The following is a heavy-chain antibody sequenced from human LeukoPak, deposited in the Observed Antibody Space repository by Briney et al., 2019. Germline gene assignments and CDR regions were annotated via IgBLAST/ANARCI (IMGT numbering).Heavy chain of an antibody. CDR1: GGSISSYY. D-gene: IGHD1-14*01. V-gene: IGHV4-59*01. J-gene: IGHJ4*02. CDR3: ARSVGPERFDY. Sequence: SETLSLTCTVSGGSISSYYWSWIRQPPGKGLEWIGYIYYSGSTNYNPSLKSRVTISVDTSKNQFSLKLSSVTAADTAVYYCARSVGPERFDYWGQGTLVTVSS. CDR2: IYYSGST.